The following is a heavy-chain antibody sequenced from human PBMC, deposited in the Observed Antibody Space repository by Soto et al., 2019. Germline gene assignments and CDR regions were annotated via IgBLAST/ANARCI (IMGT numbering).Heavy chain of an antibody. D-gene: IGHD3-22*01. CDR3: AKEEKGYSYDSGGGRH. CDR1: GFTFSNYA. Sequence: EVQLLESGGDLVQPGGSLRLSCAASGFTFSNYAMTSVRQAPGKGLEWVSSISGAFSTYYADSVKGRFTISRDNSKNTVYLLMNNLRAEDTALYYCAKEEKGYSYDSGGGRHWGQGTLVTVSS. CDR2: ISGAFST. J-gene: IGHJ4*02. V-gene: IGHV3-23*01.